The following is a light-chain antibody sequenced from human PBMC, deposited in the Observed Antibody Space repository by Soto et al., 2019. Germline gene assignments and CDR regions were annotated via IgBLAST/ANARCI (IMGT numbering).Light chain of an antibody. V-gene: IGKV1-5*03. J-gene: IGKJ1*01. CDR2: KAS. Sequence: DIPMTQSPSTLSASVGDRVTITCRASQSISSWLAWYQQKPGKAPKLLIYKASSLESGVPSRFSGSGSGTEFTLTISSLQPDDFATYYCQQYTAIAWTFGQGTKV. CDR3: QQYTAIAWT. CDR1: QSISSW.